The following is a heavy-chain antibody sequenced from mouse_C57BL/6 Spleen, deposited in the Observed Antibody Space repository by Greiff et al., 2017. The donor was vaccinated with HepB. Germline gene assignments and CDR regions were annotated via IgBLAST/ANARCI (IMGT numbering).Heavy chain of an antibody. CDR1: GYTFTSYW. CDR3: ARKEGLWSHWYFDV. Sequence: QVQLQQPGAELVMPGASVKLSCKASGYTFTSYWMHWVKQRPGQGLEWIGELDPSDSYTNYNQKFKGKSTLTVDKSSSTAYMQLSSLTSEDSAVYYCARKEGLWSHWYFDVWGTGTTVTVSS. CDR2: LDPSDSYT. J-gene: IGHJ1*03. V-gene: IGHV1-69*01. D-gene: IGHD1-1*02.